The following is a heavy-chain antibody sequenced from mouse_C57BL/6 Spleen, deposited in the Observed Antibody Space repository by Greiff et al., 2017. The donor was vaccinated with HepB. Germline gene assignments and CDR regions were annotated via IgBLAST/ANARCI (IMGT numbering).Heavy chain of an antibody. CDR2: ISSGGDYI. D-gene: IGHD3-2*02. V-gene: IGHV5-9-1*02. CDR1: GFTFSSYA. Sequence: EVKLMESGEGLVKPGGSLKLSCAASGFTFSSYAMSWVRQTPEKRLEWVAYISSGGDYIYYADTVKGRFTISRDNARNTLYLQMSSLKSEDTAMYYCTRGDSSEYFDYWGQGTTLTVSS. J-gene: IGHJ2*01. CDR3: TRGDSSEYFDY.